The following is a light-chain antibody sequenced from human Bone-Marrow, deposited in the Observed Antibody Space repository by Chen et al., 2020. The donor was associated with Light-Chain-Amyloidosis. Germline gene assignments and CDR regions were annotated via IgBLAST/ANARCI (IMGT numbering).Light chain of an antibody. J-gene: IGLJ3*02. CDR2: DDS. Sequence: SYVLTKPSSVAVAPGHTATIPCGGNNIGSTSVHWYQQTPGQAPLLVVYDDSDRPSGIPERLSGSNSGNTATLTISRVEAGDEADYYCQVWDRSSDRPVFGGGTKLTVL. CDR3: QVWDRSSDRPV. V-gene: IGLV3-21*02. CDR1: NIGSTS.